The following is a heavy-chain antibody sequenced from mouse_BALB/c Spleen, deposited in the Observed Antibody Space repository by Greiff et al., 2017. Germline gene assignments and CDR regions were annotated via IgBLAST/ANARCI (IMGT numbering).Heavy chain of an antibody. CDR2: INPSNGGT. J-gene: IGHJ4*01. V-gene: IGHV1S81*02. Sequence: VQLQQSGAELVKPGASVKLSCKASGYTFTSYYMYWVKQRPGQGLEWIGEINPSNGGTNFNEKFKSKATLTVDKSSSTAYMQLSSLTSEDSAVYYCTRGGDYRYDGAMDYWGQGTSVTVSS. CDR3: TRGGDYRYDGAMDY. CDR1: GYTFTSYY. D-gene: IGHD2-14*01.